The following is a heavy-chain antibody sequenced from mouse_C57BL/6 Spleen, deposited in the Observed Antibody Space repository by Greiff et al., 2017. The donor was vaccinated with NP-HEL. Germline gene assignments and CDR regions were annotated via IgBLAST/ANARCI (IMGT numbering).Heavy chain of an antibody. CDR2: IYPGDGDT. CDR3: AMDIPAYV. Sequence: QVQLQHSGPELVKPGASVKISCKASGYAFSSSWMNWVKQRPGKGLEWIGRIYPGDGDTNYNGKFKGKATLTADKSSSTAYMQLSSLTSEDSAVYFCAMDIPAYVWGTGTTVTVSS. CDR1: GYAFSSSW. J-gene: IGHJ1*03. V-gene: IGHV1-82*01.